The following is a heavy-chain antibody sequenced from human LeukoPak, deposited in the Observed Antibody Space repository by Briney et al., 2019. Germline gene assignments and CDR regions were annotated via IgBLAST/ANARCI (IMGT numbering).Heavy chain of an antibody. J-gene: IGHJ6*02. CDR2: IKSKTDGGTT. V-gene: IGHV3-15*01. D-gene: IGHD1-26*01. CDR3: TTSSGSYDYYYGMDV. CDR1: GFTFSSYA. Sequence: GGSLRLSCAASGFTFSSYAMSWVRQAPGKGLEWVGRIKSKTDGGTTDYAAPVKGRFTISRDDSKNTLYLQMNSLKTEDTAVYYCTTSSGSYDYYYGMDVWGQGTTVTVSS.